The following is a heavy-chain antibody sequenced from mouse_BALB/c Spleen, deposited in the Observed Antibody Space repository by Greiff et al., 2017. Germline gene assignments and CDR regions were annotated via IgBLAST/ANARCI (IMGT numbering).Heavy chain of an antibody. CDR1: GFTFSSYT. Sequence: EVQLVESGGGLVKPGGSLKLSCAASGFTFSSYTMSWVRQTPEKRLEWVATISSGGSYTYYPDSVKGRFTISRDNAKNTLYLQMSSLKSEDTAMYYCTSLYYDYDGFAYWGQGTLVTVSA. J-gene: IGHJ3*01. V-gene: IGHV5-6-4*01. D-gene: IGHD2-4*01. CDR2: ISSGGSYT. CDR3: TSLYYDYDGFAY.